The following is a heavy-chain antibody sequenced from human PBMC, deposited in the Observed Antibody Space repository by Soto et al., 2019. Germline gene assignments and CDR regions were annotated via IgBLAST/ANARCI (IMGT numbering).Heavy chain of an antibody. D-gene: IGHD4-17*01. CDR1: GFKFDDYA. CDR2: ISWKSGTI. J-gene: IGHJ4*02. Sequence: GGSLRLSCAASGFKFDDYAMHWARQAPGKGLEWVSGISWKSGTIGYADSVKGRFTISRDNARNSLYLQMNSLRADDTALYHCAKDIEDGDYTPHFDHWGQGTLVTVSS. V-gene: IGHV3-9*01. CDR3: AKDIEDGDYTPHFDH.